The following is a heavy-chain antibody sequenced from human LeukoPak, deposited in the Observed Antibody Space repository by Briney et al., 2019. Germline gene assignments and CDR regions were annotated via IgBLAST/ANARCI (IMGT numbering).Heavy chain of an antibody. CDR3: ARETIHRAMGFDP. CDR2: MYNSGST. V-gene: IGHV4-39*02. J-gene: IGHJ5*02. CDR1: GGSITSTSYY. Sequence: SETLSLTCSVSGGSITSTSYYWVWIRQPPGKGLEWIGSMYNSGSTYYIVSLKSRVTISLDTSKNRFSLKLTSVTAADTAVYYCARETIHRAMGFDPWGQGTLVIVSS. D-gene: IGHD2-2*02.